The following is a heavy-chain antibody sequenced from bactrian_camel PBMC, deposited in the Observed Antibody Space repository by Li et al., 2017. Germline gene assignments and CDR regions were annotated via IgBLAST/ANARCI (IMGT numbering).Heavy chain of an antibody. D-gene: IGHD2*01. V-gene: IGHV3S53*01. CDR3: TRDRGLAVPAGSSDY. Sequence: VQLVESGGGSVRPGGSLTLSCATSVGSFYCMGWYRHSPGNECELVSAISSDGTPFYPDSAKGRFTISQDGTKNTVILQMNSLKPEDTAVYYCTRDRGLAVPAGSSDYWAQGTQVTVS. J-gene: IGHJ4*01. CDR1: VGSFYC. CDR2: ISSDGTP.